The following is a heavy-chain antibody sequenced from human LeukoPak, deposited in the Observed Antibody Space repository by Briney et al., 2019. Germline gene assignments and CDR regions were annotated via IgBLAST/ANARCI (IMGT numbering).Heavy chain of an antibody. CDR2: IVVGSGNT. CDR3: AADIVGATGYYFDY. V-gene: IGHV1-58*02. D-gene: IGHD1-26*01. J-gene: IGHJ4*02. CDR1: GFTFSSSV. Sequence: SVKVSCKASGFTFSSSVMQWVRQTRGQRLEWIGWIVVGSGNTNYAQKFQERVTITRDMSTSTAYMELSSLRSEDTAVYYCAADIVGATGYYFDYWGQGTLVTVSS.